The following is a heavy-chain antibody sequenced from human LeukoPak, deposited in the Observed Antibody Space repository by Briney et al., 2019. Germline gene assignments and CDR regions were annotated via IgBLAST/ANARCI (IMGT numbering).Heavy chain of an antibody. D-gene: IGHD3-22*01. J-gene: IGHJ5*02. Sequence: GGSLRLSCAASGFTFSSYNMNWVPQAPGKGLEWVSSISSSSSYIYYADSVKGRFTISRDNAKNSLYLQMNSLRAEDTAVYYCARDVTYYYDSSGYSNWFDPWGQGTLVTVSS. CDR1: GFTFSSYN. CDR2: ISSSSSYI. V-gene: IGHV3-21*01. CDR3: ARDVTYYYDSSGYSNWFDP.